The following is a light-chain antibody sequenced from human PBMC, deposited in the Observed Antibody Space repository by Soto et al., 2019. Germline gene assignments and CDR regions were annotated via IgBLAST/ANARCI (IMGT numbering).Light chain of an antibody. CDR1: RSDVGGYHY. Sequence: QSALTQPPSASGSPGQSVTISCTGTRSDVGGYHYVSWYQHHPGSAPKLLIYEVNRRPSGVPDRFSGSKSGNTASLTVSGLQADDEADYYCSSYAGSSNVFGTGTKVTVL. V-gene: IGLV2-8*01. CDR3: SSYAGSSNV. CDR2: EVN. J-gene: IGLJ1*01.